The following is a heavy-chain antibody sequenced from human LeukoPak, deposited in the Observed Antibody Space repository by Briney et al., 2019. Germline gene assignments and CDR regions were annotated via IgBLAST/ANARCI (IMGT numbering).Heavy chain of an antibody. CDR2: IIPILGIA. J-gene: IGHJ4*02. D-gene: IGHD3-22*01. CDR1: GGTFSSYA. V-gene: IGHV1-69*04. Sequence: ASVKVSCKASGGTFSSYAISWVRPAPGQGLEWMGRIIPILGIANYAQKFQGRVTITADKSTSTAYMELSSLRSEGTAVYYCASDGRVFEYYYDSSDYFTFFDYWGQGTLVTVSS. CDR3: ASDGRVFEYYYDSSDYFTFFDY.